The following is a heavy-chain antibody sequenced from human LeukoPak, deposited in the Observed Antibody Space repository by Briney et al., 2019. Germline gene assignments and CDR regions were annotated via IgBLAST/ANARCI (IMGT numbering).Heavy chain of an antibody. CDR2: IYGSGIT. V-gene: IGHV4-61*10. CDR3: ARLKFYDSTGYSPGYYMDV. CDR1: GGSVSSDSHY. D-gene: IGHD3-22*01. J-gene: IGHJ6*03. Sequence: SETLSLTCRVSGGSVSSDSHYWSWIRQSAGTGLEWIGRIYGSGITDYNPSLKSRVTMSLDTSRKQFSLRLTSVTAADTAVYYCARLKFYDSTGYSPGYYMDVWGEGTTVSVFS.